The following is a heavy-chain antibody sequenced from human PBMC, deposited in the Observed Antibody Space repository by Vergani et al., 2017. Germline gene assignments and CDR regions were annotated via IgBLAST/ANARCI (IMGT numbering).Heavy chain of an antibody. Sequence: QVQLVQSGSELKKPGASVKVSCKASGYTFTSYAMNWVRQAPGQGLEWMGWINTNTGNPTYAQGFTGRFVFSLDTSVSTAYLQISSLKAEDTAVYYCTRERRVGXHRINYYSTTVWTSGAKGPRSPSP. D-gene: IGHD2-15*01. J-gene: IGHJ6*02. CDR2: INTNTGNP. V-gene: IGHV7-4-1*02. CDR1: GYTFTSYA. CDR3: TRERRVGXHRINYYSTTVWTS.